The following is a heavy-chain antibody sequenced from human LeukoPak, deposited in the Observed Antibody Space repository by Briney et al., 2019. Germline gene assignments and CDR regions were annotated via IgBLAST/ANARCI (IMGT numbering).Heavy chain of an antibody. V-gene: IGHV1-46*01. D-gene: IGHD3-10*01. CDR2: INPSGGST. J-gene: IGHJ5*02. Sequence: ASVKVSCKASGYTFTCYYMHWVRQAPGQGLEWMGIINPSGGSTSYAQKFQGRVTMTRDTSTSTVYMELSSLRSEDTAVYYCARDLIRDPRFDPWGQGTLVTVSS. CDR1: GYTFTCYY. CDR3: ARDLIRDPRFDP.